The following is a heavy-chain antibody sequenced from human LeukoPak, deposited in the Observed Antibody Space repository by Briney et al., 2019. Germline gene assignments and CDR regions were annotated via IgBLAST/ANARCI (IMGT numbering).Heavy chain of an antibody. CDR1: GGSISSSGYF. D-gene: IGHD4-17*01. CDR3: ARDQPPQRMTTVTLGWFDP. CDR2: IDYSGGT. Sequence: PSETLSLTCTVSGGSISSSGYFWGWIRQPPGKGLEWIGSIDYSGGTYYIPSLKGRITISPDTSKNHFSLELNSVTAADTAVYYCARDQPPQRMTTVTLGWFDPWGQGTLVTVSS. J-gene: IGHJ5*02. V-gene: IGHV4-39*07.